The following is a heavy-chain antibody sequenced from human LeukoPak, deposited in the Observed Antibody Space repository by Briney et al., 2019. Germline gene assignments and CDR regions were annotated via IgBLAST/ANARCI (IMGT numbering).Heavy chain of an antibody. V-gene: IGHV4-59*01. D-gene: IGHD3-22*01. CDR3: ARDPGPSYYYDSSGYYPPLLSYAFDI. CDR2: IYYSGST. J-gene: IGHJ3*02. Sequence: PSETLSLTCTVSGGSISSYYWSWIRQPPGKGLEWIGYIYYSGSTNYNPSLKSRVTISVDTSKNQFSLKLSSVTAADTAVYYCARDPGPSYYYDSSGYYPPLLSYAFDIWGQGTMVTVSS. CDR1: GGSISSYY.